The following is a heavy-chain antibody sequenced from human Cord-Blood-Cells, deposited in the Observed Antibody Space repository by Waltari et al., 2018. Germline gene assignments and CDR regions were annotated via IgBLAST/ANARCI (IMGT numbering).Heavy chain of an antibody. CDR2: INHSGST. CDR1: GGSLSGYY. V-gene: IGHV4-34*01. Sequence: QVQLQQWGAGLLKPSETLSLTCAVYGGSLSGYYWSWIRQPPGKGLEWIGEINHSGSTNYNPSLKSRVTISVDTSKNQFSLKLSSVTAADTAVYYCATRYSGSYYAFDIWGQGTMVTVSS. D-gene: IGHD1-26*01. J-gene: IGHJ3*02. CDR3: ATRYSGSYYAFDI.